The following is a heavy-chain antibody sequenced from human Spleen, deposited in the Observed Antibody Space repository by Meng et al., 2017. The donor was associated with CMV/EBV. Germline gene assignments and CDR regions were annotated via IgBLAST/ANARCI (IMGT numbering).Heavy chain of an antibody. CDR1: GGSISSSNW. V-gene: IGHV4-4*02. CDR2: IYHSGST. CDR3: ARVLGQRGGFDY. J-gene: IGHJ4*02. D-gene: IGHD3-16*01. Sequence: GSLRLSCAVSGGSISSSNWWSWVRQPPGKGLEWIGEIYHSGSTNYNPSLKSRVTISVDKSKNQFSLKLSSVTAADTAVYYCARVLGQRGGFDYWGQGTLVTVSS.